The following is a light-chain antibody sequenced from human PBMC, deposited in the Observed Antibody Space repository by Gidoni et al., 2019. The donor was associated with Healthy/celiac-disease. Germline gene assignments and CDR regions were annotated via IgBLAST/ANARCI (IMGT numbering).Light chain of an antibody. J-gene: IGKJ4*01. Sequence: DIHMTQSPSSLSASVGDRVTITCRASQGISNYLAWYQQKPGKVPKLLIYAASTLQSGVPSRFSGSGSGTDFTLTISSLQPEDVATYYGQKYNSAPLFGGGTKVEIK. V-gene: IGKV1-27*01. CDR2: AAS. CDR1: QGISNY. CDR3: QKYNSAPL.